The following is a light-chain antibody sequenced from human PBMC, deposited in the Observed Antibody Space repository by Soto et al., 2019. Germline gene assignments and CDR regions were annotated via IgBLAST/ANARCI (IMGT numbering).Light chain of an antibody. Sequence: EIVLTQSPGTLSLSPGEGATLSCRASHSVASTYLAWYQQKPGLAPRLIIYGASNRASGTPDRFSGGGSGTDFTLTVSRLEPEDFAVYYCQQYGSSSFTFGQGNKVEIK. J-gene: IGKJ2*01. CDR3: QQYGSSSFT. CDR1: HSVASTY. CDR2: GAS. V-gene: IGKV3-20*01.